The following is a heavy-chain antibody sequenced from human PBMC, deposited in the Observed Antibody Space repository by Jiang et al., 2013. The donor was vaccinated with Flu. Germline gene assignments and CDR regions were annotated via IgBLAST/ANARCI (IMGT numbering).Heavy chain of an antibody. J-gene: IGHJ4*02. CDR2: IIPILGIA. V-gene: IGHV1-69*02. CDR3: ARAGIRRGWYVGWDDY. D-gene: IGHD6-19*01. CDR1: GGTFSSYT. Sequence: GAEVKKPGASVKVSCKASGGTFSSYTISWVRQAPGQGLEWMGRIIPILGIANYAQKFQGRVTITADKSTSTAYMELSSLRSEDTAVYYCARAGIRRGWYVGWDDYWGQGTLVTVS.